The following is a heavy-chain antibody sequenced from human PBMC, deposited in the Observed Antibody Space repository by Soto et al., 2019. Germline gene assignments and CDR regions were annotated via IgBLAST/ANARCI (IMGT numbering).Heavy chain of an antibody. CDR1: GFTFNNYG. D-gene: IGHD5-12*01. CDR3: AKALHWLRSGNFDY. CDR2: ISYDGVNN. Sequence: QVQLVESGGGVVQPEKSLRLSCAASGFTFNNYGMHWVRQAPGKGLEWVATISYDGVNNYYADSVKGRFTISRDNSKNTLYLQMNSLRAEDTAIYYCAKALHWLRSGNFDYWGQGTLVSVSS. V-gene: IGHV3-30*18. J-gene: IGHJ4*02.